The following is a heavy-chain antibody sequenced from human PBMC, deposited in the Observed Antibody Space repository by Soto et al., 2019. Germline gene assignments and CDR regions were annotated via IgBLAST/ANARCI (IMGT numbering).Heavy chain of an antibody. CDR2: IHWNGDK. V-gene: IGHV2-5*01. CDR3: AHSLSLGVAAYFDY. CDR1: GFSLNSRGVS. Sequence: QITLKESGPTLVKPTQTLTLTCTFSGFSLNSRGVSVGWIRQPPGKALEWLALIHWNGDKRYSPSLKSRLTVTKDTSKNQVVLSMTNMDPADTATYFCAHSLSLGVAAYFDYWGRGTLVTVSS. D-gene: IGHD2-15*01. J-gene: IGHJ4*02.